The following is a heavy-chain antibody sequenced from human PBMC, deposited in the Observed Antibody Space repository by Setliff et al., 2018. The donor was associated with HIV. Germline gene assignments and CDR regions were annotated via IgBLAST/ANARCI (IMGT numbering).Heavy chain of an antibody. J-gene: IGHJ4*02. CDR3: ARAPYSSVMHYFDY. D-gene: IGHD4-4*01. CDR1: GYKFTNYY. V-gene: IGHV1-2*02. CDR2: IIPNSYGT. Sequence: AAVQVSCQCSGYKFTNYYIHWVRQAPGQGLEWMGWIIPNSYGTNLAQRSQGRITMTTDTYLTTAYMELSRLRSDDTAVYYCARAPYSSVMHYFDYWGQGTLVTVSS.